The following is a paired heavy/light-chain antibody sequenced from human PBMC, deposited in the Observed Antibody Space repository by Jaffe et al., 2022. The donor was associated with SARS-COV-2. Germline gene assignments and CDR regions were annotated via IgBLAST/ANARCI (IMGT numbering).Light chain of an antibody. CDR2: GAS. CDR1: QSVSSSY. J-gene: IGKJ2*01. CDR3: QQYGSSPQT. Sequence: EIVLTQSPGTLSLSPGERATLSCRASQSVSSSYLAWYQQKPGQAPRLLIYGASSRATGIPDRFSGSGSGTDFTLTISRLEPEDFAVYYCQQYGSSPQTFGQGTKLEIK. V-gene: IGKV3-20*01.
Heavy chain of an antibody. Sequence: QLQLQESGPGLVKPSETLSLTCTVSGGSISSSSYYWGWIRQPPGKGLEWIGSIYYSGSTYYNPSLKSRVTISVDTSKNQFSLKLSSVTAADTAVYYCAAQPGYCTNGVCYTQIDYWGQGTLVTVSS. CDR1: GGSISSSSYY. CDR2: IYYSGST. J-gene: IGHJ4*02. D-gene: IGHD2-8*01. V-gene: IGHV4-39*01. CDR3: AAQPGYCTNGVCYTQIDY.